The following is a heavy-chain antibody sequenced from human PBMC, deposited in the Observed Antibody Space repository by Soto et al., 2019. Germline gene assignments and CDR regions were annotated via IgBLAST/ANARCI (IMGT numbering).Heavy chain of an antibody. CDR1: GFTFGNYG. CDR2: TSYDGNNK. Sequence: GGSRRLSCTGSGFTFGNYGMHWVRQAPGKGLEWVASTSYDGNNKYYADSLKGRFTISRDNSKKMVYLQMTSLGPEDTAVYCFAKGGGSARDVDFWGQGALVTVSS. V-gene: IGHV3-30*18. D-gene: IGHD1-26*01. J-gene: IGHJ4*02. CDR3: AKGGGSARDVDF.